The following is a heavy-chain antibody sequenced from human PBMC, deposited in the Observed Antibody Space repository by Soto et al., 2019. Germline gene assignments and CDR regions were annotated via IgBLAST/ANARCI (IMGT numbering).Heavy chain of an antibody. D-gene: IGHD1-1*01. Sequence: ASVKVSCKASGYTFTSYGISWVRQAPGQGLEWMGWISAYNGNTNYAQKLQGRVTMTTDTSTSTAYMELRSLRSDDTAVYYCARYNWNDYYYYYGMDVWAQGTTVTVSS. CDR3: ARYNWNDYYYYYGMDV. CDR1: GYTFTSYG. CDR2: ISAYNGNT. V-gene: IGHV1-18*04. J-gene: IGHJ6*02.